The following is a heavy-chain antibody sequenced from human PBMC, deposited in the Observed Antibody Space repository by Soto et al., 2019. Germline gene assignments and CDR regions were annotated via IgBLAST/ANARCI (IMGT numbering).Heavy chain of an antibody. CDR1: GYTLKNYY. J-gene: IGHJ5*02. V-gene: IGHV1-46*02. CDR3: ARAGYYYGSGSFHLFDP. CDR2: INPSGGDT. Sequence: QVQLVQSGAEVKKPGASVKVSCKASGYTLKNYYMQWVRQAPGQGLEWMGIINPSGGDTTYAQKCLGRVTMTRDTSTITFYMDLNSLTSEDTAVYYCARAGYYYGSGSFHLFDPWGQGTPITVSS. D-gene: IGHD3-10*01.